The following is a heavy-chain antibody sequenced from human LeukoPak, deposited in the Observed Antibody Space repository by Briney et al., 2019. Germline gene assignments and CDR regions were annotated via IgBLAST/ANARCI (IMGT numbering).Heavy chain of an antibody. CDR3: HGTARAYSSGWYRGVLFDY. CDR2: IYYSGST. J-gene: IGHJ4*02. D-gene: IGHD6-19*01. V-gene: IGHV4-39*01. CDR1: GGSISSSSYY. Sequence: SETLSLTCTVSGGSISSSSYYWGWIRQPPGKGLEWIGSIYYSGSTYYNPSLKSRVTISVDTSKNQFSLKLSSVTAADTAVYYCHGTARAYSSGWYRGVLFDYWGQGTLVTVSS.